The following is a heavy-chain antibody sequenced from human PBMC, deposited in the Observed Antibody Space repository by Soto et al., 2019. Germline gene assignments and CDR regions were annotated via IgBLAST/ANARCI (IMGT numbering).Heavy chain of an antibody. CDR2: IIPIFRTP. J-gene: IGHJ6*02. Sequence: QVQLVQSGAEVKKPGTSVKVSCKASGDTFRSFAISWVRQAPGQGLEWMGGIIPIFRTPRYAQKFQGRVTITADEFTSTAYMELSSLTSEDTAVYFCARANDREQLGGNYYYSLDVWGQGTTVIVSS. CDR3: ARANDREQLGGNYYYSLDV. CDR1: GDTFRSFA. D-gene: IGHD1-1*01. V-gene: IGHV1-69*12.